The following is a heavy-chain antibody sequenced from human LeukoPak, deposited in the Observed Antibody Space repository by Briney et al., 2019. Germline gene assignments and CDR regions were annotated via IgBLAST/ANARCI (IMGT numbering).Heavy chain of an antibody. D-gene: IGHD6-13*01. Sequence: SETLSLTCAVYGGSFSGYYWSWIRQPPGKGLEWIGEINHSGSTNYNPSLKSRVTISVDTSKNQFFLKLSSVTAADTAVYYCATGGPYSSLAWGVGNAFDIWGQGTMVTVSS. CDR1: GGSFSGYY. V-gene: IGHV4-34*01. CDR3: ATGGPYSSLAWGVGNAFDI. CDR2: INHSGST. J-gene: IGHJ3*02.